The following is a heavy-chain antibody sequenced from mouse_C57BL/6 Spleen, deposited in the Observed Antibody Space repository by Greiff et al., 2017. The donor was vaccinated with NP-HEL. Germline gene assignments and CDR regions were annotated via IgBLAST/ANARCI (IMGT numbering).Heavy chain of an antibody. CDR3: ARDDGDYVGD. D-gene: IGHD2-3*01. CDR1: GYTFTSYT. V-gene: IGHV1-4*01. Sequence: QVQLKESGAELARPGASVKMSCKASGYTFTSYTMHWVKQRPGQGLEWIGYINPSSGYTKYNQKFKDKATLTADKSSSTAYMQLSSLTSEDSAVYYCARDDGDYVGDWGQGTTLTVSS. CDR2: INPSSGYT. J-gene: IGHJ2*01.